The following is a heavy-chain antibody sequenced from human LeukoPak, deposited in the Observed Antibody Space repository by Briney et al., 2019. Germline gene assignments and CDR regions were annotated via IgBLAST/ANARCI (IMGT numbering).Heavy chain of an antibody. J-gene: IGHJ6*02. CDR2: IYYTGSA. V-gene: IGHV4-39*07. CDR1: RGSVSSSTYY. Sequence: SETLSLTCTVSRGSVSSSTYYWSWVRQPPGKGLEWIASIYYTGSAYYNPSLKSRVTISVDTSKNQFSLKLSSVTAADTAVYYCARRHYYYGMDVWGQGTTVTVSS. CDR3: ARRHYYYGMDV.